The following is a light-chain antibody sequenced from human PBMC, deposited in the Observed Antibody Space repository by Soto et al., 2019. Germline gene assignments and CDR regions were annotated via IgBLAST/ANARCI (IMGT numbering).Light chain of an antibody. CDR3: QQYNSNSPT. CDR2: KAS. J-gene: IGKJ1*01. CDR1: QSLSSW. V-gene: IGKV1-5*03. Sequence: DIQMTQSPSTLSASVGDRVTITCRASQSLSSWLAWYQQNPGRAPNLLIYKASSLQSGVPSRFSGSGSGTEFTLTISSLQPVDFATYYCQQYNSNSPTFGQGTKVDIK.